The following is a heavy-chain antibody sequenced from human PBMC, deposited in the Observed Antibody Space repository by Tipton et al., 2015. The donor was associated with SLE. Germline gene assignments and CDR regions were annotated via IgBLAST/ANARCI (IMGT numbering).Heavy chain of an antibody. V-gene: IGHV4-61*09. Sequence: LRLSCTVSGGFISSGSYYWTWIRQPAGKGLGWIGYIYTSGTTNYNPSLRSRVTISVDTSKNQFSLKLSSVTAADTAVYYCARGRSYFDYWGQGTLVTVSS. CDR2: IYTSGTT. J-gene: IGHJ4*02. CDR3: ARGRSYFDY. CDR1: GGFISSGSYY.